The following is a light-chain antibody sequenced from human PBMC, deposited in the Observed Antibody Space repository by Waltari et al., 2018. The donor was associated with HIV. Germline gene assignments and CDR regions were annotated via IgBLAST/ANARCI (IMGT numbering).Light chain of an antibody. J-gene: IGLJ2*01. CDR2: EVT. CDR3: SSYAGSNNYVV. CDR1: SSAVGGDHY. Sequence: QSALTQPPSASGSPGQPVTIACTGTSSAVGGDHYVSWYQQYPGKAPKLMIYEVTKRPSGVPDRFSGSKSGNTASLTVSGLQAEDEADYYCSSYAGSNNYVVFGGGTRLTVL. V-gene: IGLV2-8*01.